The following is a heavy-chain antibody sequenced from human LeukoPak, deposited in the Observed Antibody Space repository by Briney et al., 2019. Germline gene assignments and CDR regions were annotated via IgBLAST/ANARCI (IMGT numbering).Heavy chain of an antibody. CDR2: IYYSGST. CDR3: ARDDSSSWSSWFDP. V-gene: IGHV4-59*01. Sequence: PSETLSLTCTVSGGSISSYYWSWIRQPPGKGLEWIGYIYYSGSTNYNPPLKSRVTISVDTSKNQFSLKLSSVTAADTAVYYCARDDSSSWSSWFDPWGQGTLVTVSS. D-gene: IGHD6-13*01. J-gene: IGHJ5*02. CDR1: GGSISSYY.